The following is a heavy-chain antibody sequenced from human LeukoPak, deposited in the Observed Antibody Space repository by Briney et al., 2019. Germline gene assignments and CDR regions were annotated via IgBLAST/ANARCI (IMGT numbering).Heavy chain of an antibody. D-gene: IGHD6-19*01. CDR2: IIPIFGTA. J-gene: IGHJ5*02. CDR3: ASGTPSSGWLRYNWFDP. Sequence: PGSSVKVSCKASGGTFSSYAISWVRQAPGQGLEWMGGIIPIFGTANYAQKFQGRVTITADESTSTAYMELSSLRSEDTAVYYCASGTPSSGWLRYNWFDPRGQGTLVTVSS. CDR1: GGTFSSYA. V-gene: IGHV1-69*01.